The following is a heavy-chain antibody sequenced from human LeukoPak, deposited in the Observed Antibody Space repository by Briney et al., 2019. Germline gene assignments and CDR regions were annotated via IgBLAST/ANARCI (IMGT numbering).Heavy chain of an antibody. D-gene: IGHD6-13*01. Sequence: SETLSLTCAVYGGSFSGYYWSWIRQPPGKGLEWIGEINHSGSTNYNPSLKSRVTISVDTSKNQFSLKLSSVTAADTAVYYCAKARRGSTSSSFRTNIAAPNYFDYWGQGTLVTVSS. J-gene: IGHJ4*02. CDR1: GGSFSGYY. CDR3: AKARRGSTSSSFRTNIAAPNYFDY. CDR2: INHSGST. V-gene: IGHV4-34*01.